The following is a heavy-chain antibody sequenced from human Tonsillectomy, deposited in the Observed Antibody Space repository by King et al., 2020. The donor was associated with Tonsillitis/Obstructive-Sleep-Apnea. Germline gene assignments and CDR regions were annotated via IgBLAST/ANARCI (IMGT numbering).Heavy chain of an antibody. J-gene: IGHJ1*01. CDR3: ARGTTVKSCVY. V-gene: IGHV4-31*03. CDR1: GGSISSGGYY. D-gene: IGHD4-17*01. CDR2: IYYSGKT. Sequence: VQLQESGPGLVKPSQTLSLTCTVPGGSISSGGYYWSWIRPNQGKGLEWSGFIYYSGKTYYNPSLKSRVTISVDTSKNQFSLKLSSVTPADTAVYYWARGTTVKSCVYWRQGTVVTVSS.